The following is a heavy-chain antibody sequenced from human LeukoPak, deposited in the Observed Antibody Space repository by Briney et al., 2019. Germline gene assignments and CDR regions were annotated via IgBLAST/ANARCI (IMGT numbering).Heavy chain of an antibody. D-gene: IGHD5-18*01. CDR2: INAGNGNT. V-gene: IGHV1-3*01. Sequence: ASVKVSCKASGYTFTSYAMHWVRQAPGQRLEWMGWINAGNGNTKYSQKFQGRITITRDTSASTAYMELSSLRSEDTAVYYCARVVRGYSYGTFDYWGQGTLVTVSS. CDR3: ARVVRGYSYGTFDY. J-gene: IGHJ4*02. CDR1: GYTFTSYA.